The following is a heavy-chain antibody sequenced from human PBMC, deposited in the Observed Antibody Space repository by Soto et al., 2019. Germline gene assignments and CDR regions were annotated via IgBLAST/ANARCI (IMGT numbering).Heavy chain of an antibody. Sequence: PGGSLRLSCAASGFTFSSYAMSWVRQAPGKGLEWVSAISGSGGSTYYADSVKGRFTISRDNSKNTLYLQMNSLRAEDTAVYYCAKGPAYYDFWSTELTNYYGMDVWGQGTTVTVSS. CDR3: AKGPAYYDFWSTELTNYYGMDV. D-gene: IGHD3-3*01. V-gene: IGHV3-23*01. J-gene: IGHJ6*02. CDR2: ISGSGGST. CDR1: GFTFSSYA.